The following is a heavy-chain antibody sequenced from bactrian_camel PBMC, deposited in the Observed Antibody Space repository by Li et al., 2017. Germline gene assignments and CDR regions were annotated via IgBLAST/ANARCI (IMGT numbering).Heavy chain of an antibody. CDR2: IYAGVDST. J-gene: IGHJ6*01. D-gene: IGHD4*01. CDR3: EEETMTASVRSRLVT. V-gene: IGHV3S31*01. CDR1: GLSFSNYA. Sequence: DVQLVESGGGLVQPGGSLRLSCAVSGLSFSNYAMTWVRQAPGKGLEWVSGIYAGVDSTSYADTVKGRFTISQNNAKNAVYLQMNTLKPEDTAMYYCEEETMTASVRSRLVTGARGPRSPSP.